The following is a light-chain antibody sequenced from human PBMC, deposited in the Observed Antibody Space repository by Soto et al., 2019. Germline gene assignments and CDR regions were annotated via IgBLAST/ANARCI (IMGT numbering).Light chain of an antibody. CDR2: GAS. V-gene: IGKV3D-20*02. J-gene: IGKJ4*01. CDR1: QSVSSSY. Sequence: EIVLTQSPGTLSLSPGERATLSCRASQSVSSSYLAWYQQKPGQAPRLLIYGASSRATGIPDRFSGSGSGTDFTLTISRLEPEDFAVYYCQQRSIWPPLTFGGGTKVDNK. CDR3: QQRSIWPPLT.